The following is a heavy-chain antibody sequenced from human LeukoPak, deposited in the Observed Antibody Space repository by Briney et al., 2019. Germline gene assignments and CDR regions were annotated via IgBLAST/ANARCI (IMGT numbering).Heavy chain of an antibody. Sequence: AGGSLRLSCAASGFTFSIYAMSWVRQAPGKGLEWVAAISSSRGTTYYADSMRGRFSISRDNSKSMLYLEMSSLRADDTAVYYCAKVAARRDYEAYFQHWGQGPQVTVSS. J-gene: IGHJ1*01. D-gene: IGHD3-16*01. CDR3: AKVAARRDYEAYFQH. V-gene: IGHV3-23*01. CDR2: ISSSRGTT. CDR1: GFTFSIYA.